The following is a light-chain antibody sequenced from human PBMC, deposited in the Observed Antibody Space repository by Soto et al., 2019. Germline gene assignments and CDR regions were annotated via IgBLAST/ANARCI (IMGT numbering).Light chain of an antibody. V-gene: IGKV3-15*01. CDR2: GAS. J-gene: IGKJ1*01. CDR1: QSVITY. CDR3: QQYNNWPPWT. Sequence: IVLTHSTATLSLSLGERATLSCRASQSVITYLGWYQQKPGQAPRLLIYGASTRATGIPARFSGSGSGTEFTLTISSLQSEDFAVYYCQQYNNWPPWTFGQGTKVDIK.